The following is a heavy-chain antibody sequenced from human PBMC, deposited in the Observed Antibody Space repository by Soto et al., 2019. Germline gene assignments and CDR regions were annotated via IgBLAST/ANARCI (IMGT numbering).Heavy chain of an antibody. CDR3: TTDTAMVFHYYGMDV. J-gene: IGHJ6*02. Sequence: EVQLVESGGGLVKPGGSLRLSCAASGFTFSNAWMSWVRQAPGKGLEWVGRIKSKSDGGTTDYAAPVKGRFTISRDDSKNTLYLQMNSLKTEDTAVYYCTTDTAMVFHYYGMDVWGQGTTVTVSS. V-gene: IGHV3-15*01. D-gene: IGHD5-18*01. CDR2: IKSKSDGGTT. CDR1: GFTFSNAW.